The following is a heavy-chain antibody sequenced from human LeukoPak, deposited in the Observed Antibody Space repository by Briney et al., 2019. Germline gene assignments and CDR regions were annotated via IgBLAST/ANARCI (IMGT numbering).Heavy chain of an antibody. J-gene: IGHJ5*02. V-gene: IGHV1-8*01. CDR3: ARDQDIVVVVAALRQREMGGFDP. Sequence: GASVKVSCKASGYTFTNYDINWVRQATGQGPEWMGWMNPKRGNTGYAQKFKGRVTMTRNTPISTAYMELSSLRSDDTAVYYCARDQDIVVVVAALRQREMGGFDPWGQGTLVTVSS. CDR1: GYTFTNYD. D-gene: IGHD2-15*01. CDR2: MNPKRGNT.